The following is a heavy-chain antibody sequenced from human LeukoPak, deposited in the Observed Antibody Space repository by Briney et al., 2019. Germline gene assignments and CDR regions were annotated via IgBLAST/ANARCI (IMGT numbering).Heavy chain of an antibody. Sequence: RASVKVSCKASGGTFSSYAISWVRQAPGQGLEWMGGIIPIFGTANYAQKFQGRVTITTDESTSTAYMELSSLRSEDTAVYYCARSYSSSSEYYYYYMDVWAKGPRSPSP. V-gene: IGHV1-69*05. D-gene: IGHD6-6*01. CDR1: GGTFSSYA. CDR2: IIPIFGTA. J-gene: IGHJ6*03. CDR3: ARSYSSSSEYYYYYMDV.